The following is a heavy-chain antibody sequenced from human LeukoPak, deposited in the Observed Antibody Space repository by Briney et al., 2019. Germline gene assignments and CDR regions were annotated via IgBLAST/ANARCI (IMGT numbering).Heavy chain of an antibody. Sequence: GGSLRLSCAASGFTFSSYAMSWVRQAPGKGLEWVSAISGSGGSTHYADSVKGRFTISRDNSKNTLCLQMNSLRAEDTAVYYCAKVAFCSSTSCYTGGVFDYWGQGTLVTVSS. CDR3: AKVAFCSSTSCYTGGVFDY. J-gene: IGHJ4*02. CDR1: GFTFSSYA. D-gene: IGHD2-2*02. V-gene: IGHV3-23*01. CDR2: ISGSGGST.